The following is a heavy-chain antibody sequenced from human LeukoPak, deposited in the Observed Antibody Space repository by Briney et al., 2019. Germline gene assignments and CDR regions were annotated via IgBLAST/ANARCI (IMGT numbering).Heavy chain of an antibody. V-gene: IGHV1-18*01. CDR1: GYTFTSYG. Sequence: ASVKVSCKASGYTFTSYGISWVRQAPGQGLEWMGWISAYNGNTNYAQKLQGRVTMTTDTSTSTAYMELRSLRSDDTAVYYCARDPENYYGSGSYSWFDPWGQGTLVTVSS. CDR2: ISAYNGNT. D-gene: IGHD3-10*01. J-gene: IGHJ5*02. CDR3: ARDPENYYGSGSYSWFDP.